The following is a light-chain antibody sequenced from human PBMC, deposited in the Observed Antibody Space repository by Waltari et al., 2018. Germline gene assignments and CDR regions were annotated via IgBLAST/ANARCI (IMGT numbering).Light chain of an antibody. CDR1: SSDVAGYND. J-gene: IGLJ1*01. Sequence: QSALTQPASVSGSPGQSITISCTGTSSDVAGYNDVSWYQQHPGKAPKLLIYEVSNRPSGVSNRFSGSKSGNTASLTISGLQAEDEADYYCCSYTGSSSPYVFGAGTKVTVL. V-gene: IGLV2-14*01. CDR2: EVS. CDR3: CSYTGSSSPYV.